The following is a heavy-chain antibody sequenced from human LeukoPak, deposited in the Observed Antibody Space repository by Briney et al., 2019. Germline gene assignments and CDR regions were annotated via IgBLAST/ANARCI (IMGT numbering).Heavy chain of an antibody. J-gene: IGHJ5*02. Sequence: SETLSLTCTVSGGSISSSSYYWGWIRQPPGKGLEWIGSIYYSGSTNYNPSLKSRVTISVDTSKNQFSLKVSSVTAADTAVYFCARTPLPGIGWWFDPWGQGTLVTVSS. D-gene: IGHD2-15*01. CDR1: GGSISSSSYY. CDR3: ARTPLPGIGWWFDP. V-gene: IGHV4-39*07. CDR2: IYYSGST.